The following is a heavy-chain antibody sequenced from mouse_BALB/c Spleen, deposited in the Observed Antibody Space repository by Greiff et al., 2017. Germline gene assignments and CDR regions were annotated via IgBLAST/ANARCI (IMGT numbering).Heavy chain of an antibody. J-gene: IGHJ4*01. D-gene: IGHD2-14*01. V-gene: IGHV1-5*01. CDR1: GYSFTSYW. Sequence: EVQLQQSGTVLARPGASVKMSCKASGYSFTSYWMHWVKQRPGQGLEWIGAIYPGNSDTSYNQKFKGKAKLTAVTSASTAYMELSSLTNEDSAVYYCTRSAYYRYDDAMDYWGQGTSVTVSS. CDR3: TRSAYYRYDDAMDY. CDR2: IYPGNSDT.